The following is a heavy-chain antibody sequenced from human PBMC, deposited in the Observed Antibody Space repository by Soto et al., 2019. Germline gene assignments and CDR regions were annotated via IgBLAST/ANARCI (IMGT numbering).Heavy chain of an antibody. CDR1: GYTLTELS. CDR3: ATSGLGGYYTNWFDP. CDR2: FDPEDGET. V-gene: IGHV1-24*01. Sequence: VASVKVSCKVSGYTLTELSMHWVRQAPGKGLEWMGGFDPEDGETIYAQKFQGRVTMTEDTSTDTAYMELSSLRSEDTAVYYCATSGLGGYYTNWFDPWGQGTLVTVSS. D-gene: IGHD3-3*01. J-gene: IGHJ5*02.